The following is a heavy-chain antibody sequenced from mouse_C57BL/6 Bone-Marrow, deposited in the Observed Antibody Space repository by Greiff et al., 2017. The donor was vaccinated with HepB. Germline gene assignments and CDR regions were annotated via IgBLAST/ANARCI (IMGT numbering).Heavy chain of an antibody. CDR3: ARNHYCGSYYFDD. Sequence: EVKLQESGGGLVKPGGSLKLSCAASGFTFSDYGMHWVRQAPEKGLEWVAYISSGSSTIYYADTVKGRFTISRDNAKNTLFLQMTSLRSEDSAMYYSARNHYCGSYYFDDWGKGTTLTVSS. J-gene: IGHJ2*01. D-gene: IGHD1-1*01. CDR2: ISSGSSTI. CDR1: GFTFSDYG. V-gene: IGHV5-17*01.